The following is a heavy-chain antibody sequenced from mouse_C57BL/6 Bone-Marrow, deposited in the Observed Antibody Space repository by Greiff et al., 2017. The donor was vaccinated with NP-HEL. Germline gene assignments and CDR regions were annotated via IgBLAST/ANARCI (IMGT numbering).Heavy chain of an antibody. CDR2: IRNKANGYTT. V-gene: IGHV7-3*01. J-gene: IGHJ3*01. CDR3: ASMDPQPRFAY. CDR1: GFTFTDYY. Sequence: EVHLVESGGGLVQPGGSLSLSCAASGFTFTDYYMSWVRQPPGKALEWLGFIRNKANGYTTEYSASVKGRFTISRDNSQSILYLQMNALRAEDSATYYCASMDPQPRFAYWGQGTLVTVSA. D-gene: IGHD6-1*01.